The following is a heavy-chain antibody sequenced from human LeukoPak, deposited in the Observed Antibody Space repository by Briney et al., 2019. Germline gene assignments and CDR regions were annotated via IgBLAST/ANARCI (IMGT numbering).Heavy chain of an antibody. CDR2: IRSKPNNYAT. V-gene: IGHV3-73*01. Sequence: GGPLRLSCAASGFSFSGSALHWVRQASGKGLEWIGRIRSKPNNYATEFAASVKGRFTISIDDSKNTTYLQVNSLKIEDTAMYYCTVRSGYWGQGTLVTVSS. CDR3: TVRSGY. CDR1: GFSFSGSA. J-gene: IGHJ4*02.